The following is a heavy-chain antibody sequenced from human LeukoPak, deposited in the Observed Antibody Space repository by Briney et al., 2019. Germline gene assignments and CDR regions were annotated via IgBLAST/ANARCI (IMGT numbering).Heavy chain of an antibody. CDR3: AREIFGSGSYPDY. J-gene: IGHJ4*02. V-gene: IGHV3-23*01. Sequence: GGSLRLSCAASGFTFSTYAMSWVRQAPGKGLEWVSGISSGSGTTYYADSVKGRFTISRDNSKNTAYLQMNSLTAEDTAVYYCAREIFGSGSYPDYWGQGSLVIVSS. CDR2: ISSGSGTT. CDR1: GFTFSTYA. D-gene: IGHD3-10*01.